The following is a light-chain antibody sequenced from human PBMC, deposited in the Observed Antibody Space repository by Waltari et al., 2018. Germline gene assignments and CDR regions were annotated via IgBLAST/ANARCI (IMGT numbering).Light chain of an antibody. J-gene: IGLJ3*02. V-gene: IGLV1-40*01. CDR2: GNN. CDR1: SPNIGAGHA. Sequence: QSVLTQPPSMSGAPGQRVTISCTGSSPNIGAGHAVHWYQVFPGTAPKLLIYGNNNRPSGVPDRFSGSKSDTSASLAIGGLQAEDEADYYCQSFDIRLSGGVVFGGGTKVTVL. CDR3: QSFDIRLSGGVV.